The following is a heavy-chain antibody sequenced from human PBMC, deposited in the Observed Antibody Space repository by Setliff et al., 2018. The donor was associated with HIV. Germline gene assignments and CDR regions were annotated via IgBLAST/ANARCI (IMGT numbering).Heavy chain of an antibody. CDR3: AKGGDRAMINFDH. V-gene: IGHV1-69*13. J-gene: IGHJ4*02. D-gene: IGHD5-18*01. Sequence: SVKVSCKASGGTFSTYAISWARQAPGQGLEWMGGIIPIFGTANYDQRFQGRVTITADESTYTAYMELSSLTSEDTAVYYCAKGGDRAMINFDHWGQGTLVTVSS. CDR2: IIPIFGTA. CDR1: GGTFSTYA.